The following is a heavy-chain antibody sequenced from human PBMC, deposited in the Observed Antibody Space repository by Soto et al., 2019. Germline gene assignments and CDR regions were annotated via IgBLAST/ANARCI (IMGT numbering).Heavy chain of an antibody. D-gene: IGHD1-26*01. V-gene: IGHV3-23*01. J-gene: IGHJ4*02. CDR2: ISGSGGAT. CDR1: GFTFSSYA. CDR3: AKRGGSYYYFDF. Sequence: EVQLLESGGGLVQPGGSLRLSCAASGFTFSSYAMNWVRQAPGKGLEWVSVISGSGGATYYADSVKGRFTIYRDNSKHTLYLQMNSLRAEDTAVYYCAKRGGSYYYFDFWGQGTLVTVSS.